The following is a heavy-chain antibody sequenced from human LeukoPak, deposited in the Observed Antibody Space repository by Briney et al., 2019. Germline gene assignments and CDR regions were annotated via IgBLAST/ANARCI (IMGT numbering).Heavy chain of an antibody. CDR1: GYTFTSYG. V-gene: IGHV1-18*01. J-gene: IGHJ3*02. CDR2: ISAYNGNT. D-gene: IGHD3-22*01. Sequence: SSVKVSCKASGYTFTSYGISWVRQAPGQGLEWMGWISAYNGNTNYAQKLQGRVTMTTDTSTSTAYMELRSLRSVDTAVYYCARDPAAYYYDSSAGYAFDIWGQGTMVTVSS. CDR3: ARDPAAYYYDSSAGYAFDI.